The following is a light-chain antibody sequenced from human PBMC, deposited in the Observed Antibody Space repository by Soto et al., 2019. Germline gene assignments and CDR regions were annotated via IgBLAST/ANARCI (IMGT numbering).Light chain of an antibody. J-gene: IGKJ1*01. CDR3: QQYTNTNNPWM. Sequence: IQMPQSLSTLPASVGDRVTITCRDTQTISTWMAWYQQKPGKAPKLLVYDASTLQSGVASRFSGSGSGTEFTLIISGLQPDDSATYYCQQYTNTNNPWMFGQGTNVDI. CDR2: DAS. V-gene: IGKV1-5*01. CDR1: QTISTW.